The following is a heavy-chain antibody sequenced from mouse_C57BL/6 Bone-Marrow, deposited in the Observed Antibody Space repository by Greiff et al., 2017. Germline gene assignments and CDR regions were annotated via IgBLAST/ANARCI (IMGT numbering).Heavy chain of an antibody. V-gene: IGHV1-69*01. J-gene: IGHJ1*03. CDR3: ARGDYWYFDV. CDR1: GYTFTSYW. CDR2: IDPSDSYT. Sequence: QVQLQQPGAELVMPGASVKLSCKASGYTFTSYWMHWVKQRPGQGLEWIGEIDPSDSYTNYNQKFKGKSTLTVDKSSSTAYMQLSSLTSEDSAVYYGARGDYWYFDVWGTGTTVTVSS.